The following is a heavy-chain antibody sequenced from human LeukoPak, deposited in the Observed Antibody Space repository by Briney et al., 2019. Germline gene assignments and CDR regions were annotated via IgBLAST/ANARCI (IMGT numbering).Heavy chain of an antibody. CDR2: IVPMFGTA. Sequence: SVKASCKASGGSFRDYAISWVRRAPGQGLQWLGGIVPMFGTANYAQQLQGRVTITADESTTTVYMELNSLRSEDTAVYYCARDLAAAGIGEFDSWGQGTLVTVSS. D-gene: IGHD6-13*01. J-gene: IGHJ4*02. CDR3: ARDLAAAGIGEFDS. V-gene: IGHV1-69*13. CDR1: GGSFRDYA.